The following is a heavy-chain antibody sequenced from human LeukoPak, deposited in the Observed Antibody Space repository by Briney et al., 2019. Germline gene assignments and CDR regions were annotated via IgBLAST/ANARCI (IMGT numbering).Heavy chain of an antibody. J-gene: IGHJ6*02. Sequence: ASVKVSCKASGGTFSSYAISWVRQAPGQGLEWMGRIIPILGIANYAQKFQGRVTITADKSTSTAYMELSSLRSEDTAVYYCARVTVSPSRGDYYGMDVWGQGTTVTVSS. CDR3: ARVTVSPSRGDYYGMDV. CDR2: IIPILGIA. D-gene: IGHD3-10*01. CDR1: GGTFSSYA. V-gene: IGHV1-69*04.